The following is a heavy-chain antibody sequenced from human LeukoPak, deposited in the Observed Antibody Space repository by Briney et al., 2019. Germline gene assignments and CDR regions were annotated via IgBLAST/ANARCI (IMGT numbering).Heavy chain of an antibody. CDR3: ARVGIHGDYNLYY. V-gene: IGHV7-4-1*02. D-gene: IGHD4-17*01. J-gene: IGHJ4*02. CDR1: GYTFTSFA. Sequence: GASVKVSCKASGYTFTSFAMNWVRQAPGQGLEWMGWINTNTDNPTYAQGFTGRFVFSLDTSVSTAYLQISSLKAEDSALYYCARVGIHGDYNLYYWGQGTLVTVSS. CDR2: INTNTDNP.